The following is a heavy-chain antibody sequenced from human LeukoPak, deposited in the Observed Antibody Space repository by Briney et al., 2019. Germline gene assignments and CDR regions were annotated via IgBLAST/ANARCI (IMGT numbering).Heavy chain of an antibody. V-gene: IGHV3-23*01. CDR3: AKGAGYNGNVRGYFDY. CDR1: GFTFSSYA. D-gene: IGHD5-24*01. CDR2: ISGSGGST. J-gene: IGHJ4*02. Sequence: GGSLRLSCAASGFTFSSYAMSWVRQAPGKGLEWVSAISGSGGSTYYADSVKGRFTISRDNSKNTLYLQMNSLRAEDTAVYYCAKGAGYNGNVRGYFDYWGQGTLVTVSS.